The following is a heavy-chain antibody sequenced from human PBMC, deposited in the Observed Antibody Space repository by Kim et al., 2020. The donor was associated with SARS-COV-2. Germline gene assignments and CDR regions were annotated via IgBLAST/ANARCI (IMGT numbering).Heavy chain of an antibody. CDR3: FIIAWATGTGNH. D-gene: IGHD1-1*01. J-gene: IGHJ1*01. CDR1: GFSFRDYY. CDR2: SRYNGNTLTT. Sequence: GGSLRLSCEASGFSFRDYYMDWVRQAPGKGLEWVGRSRYNGNTLTTDYAAAVRGRFTISRDESEHSLYLQMNSLKTDDTAVYYCFIIAWATGTGNHWGQGNLVTVS. V-gene: IGHV3-72*01.